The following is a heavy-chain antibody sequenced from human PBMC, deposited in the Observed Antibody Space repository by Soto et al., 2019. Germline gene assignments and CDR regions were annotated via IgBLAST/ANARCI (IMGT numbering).Heavy chain of an antibody. D-gene: IGHD5-18*01. CDR2: IYYSGST. CDR3: ARDPGITGYSWDY. V-gene: IGHV4-59*01. Sequence: QVQLQESGPGLVKPSETLSLTCTVSGGSISSYYWSWIRQPPGKGLEWIGYIYYSGSTNYNPFLKSRVTISVDTSKNQFSLKPSSVTAADTAVYYCARDPGITGYSWDYWGQGTLVTVSS. CDR1: GGSISSYY. J-gene: IGHJ4*02.